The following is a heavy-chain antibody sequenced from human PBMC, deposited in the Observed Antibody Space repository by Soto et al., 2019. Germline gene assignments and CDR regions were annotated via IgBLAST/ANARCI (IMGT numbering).Heavy chain of an antibody. Sequence: QVQLVESGGGVVQPGRSLRLSCAASGFTFSSYGMHWLRQAPGKGLEWVAVISYDGSNKYYADSVKGRFTISRDNSKNTLYLQMNSLRAEDTAVYYCGYGSGGIDYWGQGTLVTVSS. D-gene: IGHD3-10*01. CDR3: GYGSGGIDY. CDR2: ISYDGSNK. V-gene: IGHV3-30*03. J-gene: IGHJ4*02. CDR1: GFTFSSYG.